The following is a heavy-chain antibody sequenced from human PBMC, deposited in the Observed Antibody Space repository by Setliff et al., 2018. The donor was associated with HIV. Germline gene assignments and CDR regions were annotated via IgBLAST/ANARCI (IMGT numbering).Heavy chain of an antibody. CDR3: ARHVHWRGPYYYNYYYLDV. Sequence: PSETLSLTCAVSDYSISSDYYWGWIRQPPGKGLEGIGSIYYNGSASHNPSLKSRVTIAVDTSKGQFSLKVSSVTAADTAVYYCARHVHWRGPYYYNYYYLDVWGKGTMVTVSS. CDR1: DYSISSDYY. J-gene: IGHJ6*03. CDR2: IYYNGSA. V-gene: IGHV4-38-2*01. D-gene: IGHD3-10*01.